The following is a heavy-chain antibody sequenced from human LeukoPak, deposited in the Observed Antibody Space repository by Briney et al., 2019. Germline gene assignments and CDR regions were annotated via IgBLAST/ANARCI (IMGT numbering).Heavy chain of an antibody. Sequence: GGSLRLSCAASGFTFSSYGMHWVRQAPGKGLEWVAFIRYDGSNKHYADSVKGRFTISRDNSKNTLYLQMNSLRAEDTAVYYCAKAGLRGRGGYSYGYTDYWGQGTLVTVSS. CDR1: GFTFSSYG. V-gene: IGHV3-30*02. CDR2: IRYDGSNK. D-gene: IGHD5-18*01. CDR3: AKAGLRGRGGYSYGYTDY. J-gene: IGHJ4*02.